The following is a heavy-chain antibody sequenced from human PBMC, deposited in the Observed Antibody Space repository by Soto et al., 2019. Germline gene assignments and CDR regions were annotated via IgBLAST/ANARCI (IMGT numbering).Heavy chain of an antibody. Sequence: GGSLRLSCAASGFTFSSYAMHWVRQAPGKGLEWVAVISYDGSNKYYADSVKGRFTISRDNSKNTLYLQMNSLRAEDTAVYYCARDPDYYYDSSGYRFDYWGQGTLVTVSS. V-gene: IGHV3-30-3*01. CDR3: ARDPDYYYDSSGYRFDY. D-gene: IGHD3-22*01. J-gene: IGHJ4*02. CDR2: ISYDGSNK. CDR1: GFTFSSYA.